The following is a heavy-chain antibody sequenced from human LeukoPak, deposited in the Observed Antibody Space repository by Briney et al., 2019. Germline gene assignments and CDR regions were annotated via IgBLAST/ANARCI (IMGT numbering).Heavy chain of an antibody. CDR1: GFSLSTSGVG. V-gene: IGHV2-5*01. D-gene: IGHD3-3*01. Sequence: SGPTLVKPTQTLTLTCTFSGFSLSTSGVGVGWIRKPPGKALEWLALIYWNDDKRYSPSLKSRLTITKDTSKNQVVLTMTNMDPVDTATYYCAHTHYDFWSGFIAFDIWGQGTMVTVSS. CDR3: AHTHYDFWSGFIAFDI. J-gene: IGHJ3*02. CDR2: IYWNDDK.